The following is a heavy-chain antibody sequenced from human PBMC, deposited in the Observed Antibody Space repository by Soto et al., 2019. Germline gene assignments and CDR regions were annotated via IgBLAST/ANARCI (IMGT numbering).Heavy chain of an antibody. CDR2: IYYSGTT. CDR3: ARREIQGPIDY. CDR1: GYSISSSNW. D-gene: IGHD1-26*01. V-gene: IGHV4-28*01. Sequence: SETLPLTCAVSGYSISSSNWWGWIRQPPGKGLEWIGYIYYSGTTYYNPSLKSRVTMSVDTSKNQFSLKLTSVTAVDTAVYYCARREIQGPIDYWGQGTLVTVSS. J-gene: IGHJ4*02.